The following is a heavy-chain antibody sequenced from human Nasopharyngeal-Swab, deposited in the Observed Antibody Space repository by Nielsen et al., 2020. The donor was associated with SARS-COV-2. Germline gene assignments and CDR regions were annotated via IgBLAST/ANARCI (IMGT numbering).Heavy chain of an antibody. Sequence: GGSLQISCAASGFTFSSYGMHWVRQAPGKGLEWVAVISYDGSNKYYADSVKGRFTISRDNSKNTLYLQMNSLRAEDTAVYYCAKAHGGGFYYYYMDVWGKGTTVTVSS. CDR1: GFTFSSYG. V-gene: IGHV3-30*18. CDR3: AKAHGGGFYYYYMDV. CDR2: ISYDGSNK. J-gene: IGHJ6*03. D-gene: IGHD2-15*01.